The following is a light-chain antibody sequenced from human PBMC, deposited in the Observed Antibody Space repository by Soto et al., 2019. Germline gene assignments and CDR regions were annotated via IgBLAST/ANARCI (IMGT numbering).Light chain of an antibody. Sequence: QSVLTQPASVSGSPGQSITISCTGTSSDVGNYIYVSWYRQHPGKAPKLMIYDISNRPSGVSNRFSGSKSGNTASLTISGLQDEAEADYYCVSYTTSASYVFGTGTKLTVL. J-gene: IGLJ1*01. CDR3: VSYTTSASYV. V-gene: IGLV2-14*01. CDR2: DIS. CDR1: SSDVGNYIY.